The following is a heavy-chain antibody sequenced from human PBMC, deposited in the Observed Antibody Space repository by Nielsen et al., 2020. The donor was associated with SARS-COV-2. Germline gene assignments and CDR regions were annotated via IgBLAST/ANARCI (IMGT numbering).Heavy chain of an antibody. J-gene: IGHJ4*02. CDR2: IGTAGDT. Sequence: GGSLRLSCAASGFTFSSYDMHWVRQATGKGLEWVSAIGTAGDTYYPGSVKGRFTISRENAKNSLYLQMNNLRADDTAVYYCARDLGGYEGDYFDSWGQGTLVTVSA. CDR1: GFTFSSYD. V-gene: IGHV3-13*01. D-gene: IGHD1-26*01. CDR3: ARDLGGYEGDYFDS.